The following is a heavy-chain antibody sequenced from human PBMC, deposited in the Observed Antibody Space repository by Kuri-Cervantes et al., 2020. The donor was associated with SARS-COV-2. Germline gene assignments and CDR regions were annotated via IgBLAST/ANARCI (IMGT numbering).Heavy chain of an antibody. Sequence: GESLKISCKASGYNFTNNWIGWVRQMPGKGLEWMGIIYPGDYDTRYSPSLQGQVTISADKSISTAYLQWSSLKAADTAMYYCARGVEWELPEDYWGQGTLVTVYS. CDR2: IYPGDYDT. CDR3: ARGVEWELPEDY. V-gene: IGHV5-51*01. D-gene: IGHD1-26*01. CDR1: GYNFTNNW. J-gene: IGHJ4*02.